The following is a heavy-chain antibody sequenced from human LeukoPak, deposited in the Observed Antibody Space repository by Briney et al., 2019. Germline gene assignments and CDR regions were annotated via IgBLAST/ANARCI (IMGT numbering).Heavy chain of an antibody. Sequence: SETLSLTCTVSGGSISSYYWSWIRQPPGKGLEWIGYIYYSGSTNYNPSLKSRVTISVDTSKNQFSLKLNSVTAADTAVYYCARLIYCGGGSCYLKNWFDPWGQGALVTVSS. CDR2: IYYSGST. V-gene: IGHV4-59*08. CDR3: ARLIYCGGGSCYLKNWFDP. CDR1: GGSISSYY. J-gene: IGHJ5*02. D-gene: IGHD2-15*01.